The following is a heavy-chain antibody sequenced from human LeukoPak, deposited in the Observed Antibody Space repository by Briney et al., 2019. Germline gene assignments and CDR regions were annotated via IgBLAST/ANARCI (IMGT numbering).Heavy chain of an antibody. D-gene: IGHD4-17*01. CDR1: GGTFSSYA. J-gene: IGHJ4*02. CDR3: AIGDYEYYFDY. V-gene: IGHV1-69*05. Sequence: ASVKVSCKASGGTFSSYAISWVRQAPGRGLEWMGGIIPIFGTANYAQKFQGRVTITTDESTSTAYMELSSLRSEDTAVYYCAIGDYEYYFDYWGQGTLVTVSS. CDR2: IIPIFGTA.